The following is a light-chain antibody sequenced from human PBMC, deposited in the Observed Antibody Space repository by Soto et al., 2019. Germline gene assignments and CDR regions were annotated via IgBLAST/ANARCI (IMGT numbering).Light chain of an antibody. Sequence: EIVLTQSPGTLSLSPGERATLSCRASQSVSSSYLAWYQQTPGQAPRLLIYGASSRATGIPDRFSGSGSGTDFTVTISRLEPEDFAVYYCQQYGSSPPITFGQGTRLEIK. CDR2: GAS. CDR1: QSVSSSY. V-gene: IGKV3-20*01. CDR3: QQYGSSPPIT. J-gene: IGKJ5*01.